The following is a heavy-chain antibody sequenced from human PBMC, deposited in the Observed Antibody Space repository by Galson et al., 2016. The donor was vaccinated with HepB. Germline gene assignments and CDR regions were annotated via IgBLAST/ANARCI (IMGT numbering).Heavy chain of an antibody. J-gene: IGHJ6*04. CDR2: ISAYNGNT. D-gene: IGHD3-3*01. V-gene: IGHV1-18*01. Sequence: SVKVSCKASGYTFASYGVPWVRQAPGQGLEWMGRISAYNGNTNYAQTLQGRVIMTTDTSTSTAYMELRSLRSDDTAVYYCARDAGYDFWGASYMAPRSYYFAMDVWGKGTTVTVSS. CDR1: GYTFASYG. CDR3: ARDAGYDFWGASYMAPRSYYFAMDV.